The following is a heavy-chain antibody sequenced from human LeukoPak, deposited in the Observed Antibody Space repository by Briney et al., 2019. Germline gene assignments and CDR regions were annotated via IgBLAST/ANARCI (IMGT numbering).Heavy chain of an antibody. CDR2: IYYSGST. Sequence: SETLSLTCTVSGGSISSHYWSWIRQPPGKGLEWIGYIYYSGSTNYNPSLKSRVTISVDTSKNQFPLKLSSVTAADTAVYYCARGGGYSYGYDPLDFDYWGQGTLVTVSS. CDR3: ARGGGYSYGYDPLDFDY. J-gene: IGHJ4*02. D-gene: IGHD5-18*01. V-gene: IGHV4-59*11. CDR1: GGSISSHY.